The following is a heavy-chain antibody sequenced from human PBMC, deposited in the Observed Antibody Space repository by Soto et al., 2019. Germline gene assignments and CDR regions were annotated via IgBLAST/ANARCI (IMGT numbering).Heavy chain of an antibody. CDR2: IYPGDSDT. Sequence: PGESLKISCKGSGYSFTSYWIGWVRQMPGKGLEWMGIIYPGDSDTRYSPSFQGQVTISADKSISTAYLQWSSLKASDTAMYYCATHLYYDSSGYYSPTYYYYGMDVWGQGTTVTVSS. V-gene: IGHV5-51*01. CDR1: GYSFTSYW. J-gene: IGHJ6*02. CDR3: ATHLYYDSSGYYSPTYYYYGMDV. D-gene: IGHD3-22*01.